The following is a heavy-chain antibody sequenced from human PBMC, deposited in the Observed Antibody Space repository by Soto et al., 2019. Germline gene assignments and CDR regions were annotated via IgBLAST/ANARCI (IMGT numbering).Heavy chain of an antibody. CDR3: ARTSYYAPRHFDP. CDR1: GGSISSTPC. J-gene: IGHJ5*02. Sequence: QLQLQESGPGLVKPSRTLSLTCTVSGGSISSTPCSTCVRQPPGKGLVWIGEIYHRGSTNYNPPLKSRVTISVDSSKNQFSLILSSVTAADTAVYYCARTSYYAPRHFDPWGRGTVVTVSS. D-gene: IGHD3-10*01. CDR2: IYHRGST. V-gene: IGHV4-4*02.